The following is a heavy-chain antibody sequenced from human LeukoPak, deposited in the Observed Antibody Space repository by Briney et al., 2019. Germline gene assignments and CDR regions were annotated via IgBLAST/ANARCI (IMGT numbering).Heavy chain of an antibody. CDR2: IYTSGST. CDR1: GGSISSYY. Sequence: SETLSLTCTVSGGSISSYYWSWIRQPPGRGLEWIGYIYTSGSTNYNPSLKSRVTISVDTSKNQFSLKLSSVTAADTAAYYCARHVRHCSGGSCYYYYYYMDVWGKGTTVTVSS. CDR3: ARHVRHCSGGSCYYYYYYMDV. J-gene: IGHJ6*03. D-gene: IGHD2-15*01. V-gene: IGHV4-4*09.